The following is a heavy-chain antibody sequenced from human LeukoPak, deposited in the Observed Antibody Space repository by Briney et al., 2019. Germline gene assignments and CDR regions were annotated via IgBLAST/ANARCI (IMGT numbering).Heavy chain of an antibody. CDR3: ASRSIIAAAGSTADY. Sequence: ASVKVSCKASGYTFTGYYMHWVRQAPGQGLEWMGWINPNSGGTNYAQKFQGRVTMTRDTSISTAYMELSRLRSDDTAVYYCASRSIIAAAGSTADYWGQGTLVTVSS. J-gene: IGHJ4*02. CDR1: GYTFTGYY. V-gene: IGHV1-2*02. D-gene: IGHD6-13*01. CDR2: INPNSGGT.